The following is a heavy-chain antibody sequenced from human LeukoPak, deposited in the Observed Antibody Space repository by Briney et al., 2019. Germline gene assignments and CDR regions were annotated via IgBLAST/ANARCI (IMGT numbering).Heavy chain of an antibody. V-gene: IGHV3-74*01. CDR1: GFTFSSYS. CDR3: ARVIVVVDSYYFDY. CDR2: INSDGSST. J-gene: IGHJ4*02. Sequence: GGSLRLSCAASGFTFSSYSMNWVRQAPGKGLVWVSRINSDGSSTSYADSVKGRFTISRDNAKNTLYLQMNSLRAEDTAVYYCARVIVVVDSYYFDYWGQGTLVTVSS. D-gene: IGHD3-22*01.